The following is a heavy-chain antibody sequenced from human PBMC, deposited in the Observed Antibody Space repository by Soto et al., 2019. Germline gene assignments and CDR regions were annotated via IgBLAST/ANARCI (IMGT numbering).Heavy chain of an antibody. CDR3: ASAAGHPGDFFYFNGMDV. D-gene: IGHD3-10*01. CDR2: VYTSAYT. J-gene: IGHJ6*04. V-gene: IGHV4-4*08. CDR1: GASIRSYY. Sequence: QMQLQESGPGLVKPSVTLSLTCSVSGASIRSYYWHWIRQPPGKGLEWIVYVYTSAYTRYSSSLRSRVTTSVDISKSQYYPMLNSVTAAETAVYYCASAAGHPGDFFYFNGMDVWGEGDMETVAS.